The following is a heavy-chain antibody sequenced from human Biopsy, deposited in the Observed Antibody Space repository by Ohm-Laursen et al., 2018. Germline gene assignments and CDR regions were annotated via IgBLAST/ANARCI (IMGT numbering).Heavy chain of an antibody. J-gene: IGHJ4*02. CDR1: AGSISSRNHY. D-gene: IGHD3-3*01. V-gene: IGHV4-39*01. Sequence: GTLSLTCSVSAGSISSRNHYWGWLRQPPGKGLEWIGHVYYSGSTFYNSSLESRVTVSVDTSKNQFHLRLTSMSASDTAVYYCARHSLDDFWSGAHYYFDYWGLGTLVTVSS. CDR2: VYYSGST. CDR3: ARHSLDDFWSGAHYYFDY.